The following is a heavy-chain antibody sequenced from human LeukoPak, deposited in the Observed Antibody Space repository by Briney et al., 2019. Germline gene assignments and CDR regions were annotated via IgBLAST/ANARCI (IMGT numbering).Heavy chain of an antibody. CDR2: IFHSGST. V-gene: IGHV4-39*01. D-gene: IGHD6-19*01. Sequence: SETLSLTCTVSCGSISSHRYYCGWVRQPPGEGLEWIGTIFHSGSTYYNPSLRTRVTISIDTSKTQFSLKLSSVTAADTAVYYCARHATPTYSSGWFEYIHHWGQGTLVTVSS. CDR3: ARHATPTYSSGWFEYIHH. J-gene: IGHJ1*01. CDR1: CGSISSHRYY.